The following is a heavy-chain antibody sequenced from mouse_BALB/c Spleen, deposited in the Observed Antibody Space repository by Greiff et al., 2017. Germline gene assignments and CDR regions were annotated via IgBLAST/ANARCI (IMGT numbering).Heavy chain of an antibody. CDR3: ARVNWGAWFAY. J-gene: IGHJ3*01. CDR2: ISSGGSYT. CDR1: GFTFSSYA. D-gene: IGHD4-1*01. Sequence: EVQGVESGGGLVKPGGSLKLSCAASGFTFSSYAMSWVRQSPEKRLEWVAEISSGGSYTYYPDTVTGRFTISRDNAKNTLYLEMSSLRSEDTAMYYCARVNWGAWFAYWGQGTLVTVSA. V-gene: IGHV5-9-4*01.